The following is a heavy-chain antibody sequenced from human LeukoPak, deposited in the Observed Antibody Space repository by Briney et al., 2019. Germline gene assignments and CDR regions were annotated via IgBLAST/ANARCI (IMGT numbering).Heavy chain of an antibody. CDR1: GFTFSSYA. CDR2: ISGSGGST. CDR3: AKTMGAIDHDY. D-gene: IGHD1-26*01. Sequence: GGSLRLSCAASGFTFSSYAMHWVRQAPGKGLGWVSAISGSGGSTYYADSVKGRFTISRDNSKNTLYLQMNSLRAEDTAIYYCAKTMGAIDHDYWGQGTLVTVSS. J-gene: IGHJ4*02. V-gene: IGHV3-23*01.